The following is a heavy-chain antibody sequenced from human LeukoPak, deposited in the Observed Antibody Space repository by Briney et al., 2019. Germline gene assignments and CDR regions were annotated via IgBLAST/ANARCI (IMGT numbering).Heavy chain of an antibody. D-gene: IGHD3-22*01. V-gene: IGHV1-46*01. CDR1: GYTFTSYY. CDR3: ARANYYDSSGYSLYYFDY. CDR2: INPSGGST. Sequence: ASVKVSCKAPGYTFTSYYMHWVRQAPGQGLEWMGIINPSGGSTSYAQKFQGRVTMTRDTSTSTVYMELSSLRSEDTAVYYCARANYYDSSGYSLYYFDYWGQGTLVTVSS. J-gene: IGHJ4*02.